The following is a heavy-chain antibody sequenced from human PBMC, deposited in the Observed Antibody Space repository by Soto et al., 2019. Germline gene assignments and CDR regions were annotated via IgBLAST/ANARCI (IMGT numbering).Heavy chain of an antibody. V-gene: IGHV4-61*08. CDR2: IYYTGRT. CDR3: ARAGSYRYFDY. CDR1: GDSVNSGGYY. D-gene: IGHD3-16*02. J-gene: IGHJ4*02. Sequence: QVQLQESGPGLVKPAETLSLTCNVSGDSVNSGGYYWSWIRQSPGMGLEWVGNIYYTGRTEYNPSLKGRLTMSVDASENKFSMNLRSVTAADTATYYCARAGSYRYFDYWGQGTLVTVSS.